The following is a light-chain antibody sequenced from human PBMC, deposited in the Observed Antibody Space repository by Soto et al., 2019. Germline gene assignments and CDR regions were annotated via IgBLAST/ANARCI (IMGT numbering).Light chain of an antibody. Sequence: QSVLTQPPSASGTPGQRVTISCSGSSSNIGSGTVNWYQHFLGTAPKLLIYTNDQRPSGVPDRFSGSKSGTSASLAISGLQSDDEADYYCGAWDDNLSGYVFGSGTKLTVL. J-gene: IGLJ1*01. CDR3: GAWDDNLSGYV. CDR1: SSNIGSGT. CDR2: TND. V-gene: IGLV1-44*01.